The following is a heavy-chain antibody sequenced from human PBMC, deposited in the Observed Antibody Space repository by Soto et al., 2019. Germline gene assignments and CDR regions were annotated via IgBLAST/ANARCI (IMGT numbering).Heavy chain of an antibody. D-gene: IGHD3-10*01. CDR3: ARKIITKGYYYYGMDV. CDR1: GYSFTSYW. V-gene: IGHV5-10-1*01. CDR2: IDPSDSYT. Sequence: PGESLKISCXGSGYSFTSYWISWVRQMPGKGLEWMGRIDPSDSYTNYSPSFQGHVTISADKSISTAYLQWSSLKASDTAMYYCARKIITKGYYYYGMDVWGQGTTVTVSS. J-gene: IGHJ6*02.